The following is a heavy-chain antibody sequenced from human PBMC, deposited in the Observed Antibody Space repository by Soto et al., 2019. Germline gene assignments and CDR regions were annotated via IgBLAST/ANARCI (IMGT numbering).Heavy chain of an antibody. D-gene: IGHD3-10*01. J-gene: IGHJ6*03. CDR3: ATRSHLWFGALYYYMDV. CDR2: FDPEDGET. CDR1: GYTLTELS. Sequence: ASVKVSCKVSGYTLTELSMHWVRQTPGKGLEWMGGFDPEDGETIYAQKFQGRVTMTEDTSTDTAYMELSSLRSEDTAVYYCATRSHLWFGALYYYMDVWGKGTTVTVSS. V-gene: IGHV1-24*01.